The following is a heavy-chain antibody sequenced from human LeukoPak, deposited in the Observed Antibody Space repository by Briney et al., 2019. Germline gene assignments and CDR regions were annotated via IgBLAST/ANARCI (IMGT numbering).Heavy chain of an antibody. V-gene: IGHV1-69*13. CDR2: IIPIFGTA. CDR1: GGTFSSYA. D-gene: IGHD5-24*01. J-gene: IGHJ4*02. Sequence: GASVKVSCKASGGTFSSYAISWVRQAPGQGLEWMGGIIPIFGTANYAQKFQGRVTITADESTSTAYMELSSLRSEDTAVYYCAREVTATIPVFDYWGQGTLVTVSS. CDR3: AREVTATIPVFDY.